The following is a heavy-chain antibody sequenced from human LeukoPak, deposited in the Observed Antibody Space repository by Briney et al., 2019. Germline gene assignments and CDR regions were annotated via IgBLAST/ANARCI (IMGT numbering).Heavy chain of an antibody. CDR3: ARERYSSGWDAFDV. V-gene: IGHV3-48*03. D-gene: IGHD6-19*01. J-gene: IGHJ3*01. CDR2: ISSSGSTI. CDR1: GFTFSSYE. Sequence: GGSLRLSCAASGFTFSSYEMNWVRQAPWKGLEWVSYISSSGSTIYYADSVKGRFTISRDTAKNSLSLQMNSLSAEDTAVYYCARERYSSGWDAFDVWGQGTKVTVSS.